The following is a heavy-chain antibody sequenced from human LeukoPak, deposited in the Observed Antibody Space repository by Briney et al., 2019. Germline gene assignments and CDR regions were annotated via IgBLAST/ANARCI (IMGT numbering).Heavy chain of an antibody. CDR2: ISFDGSIK. V-gene: IGHV3-30-3*01. CDR3: ASDGGSRGYSYGTLDY. J-gene: IGHJ4*02. CDR1: GFTLSNSA. D-gene: IGHD5-18*01. Sequence: GGSRRLSCAASGFTLSNSASHSVRPAPGKGLEWVALISFDGSIKNYADSVKSRFTISRDNSKNTLYLQMNSLRGEDTALYYCASDGGSRGYSYGTLDYWGQGTRVT.